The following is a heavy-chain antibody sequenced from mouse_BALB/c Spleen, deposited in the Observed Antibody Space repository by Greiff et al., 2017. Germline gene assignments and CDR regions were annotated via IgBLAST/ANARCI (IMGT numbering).Heavy chain of an antibody. CDR3: ARNYRYDGGYFDY. CDR2: IWAGGST. J-gene: IGHJ2*01. Sequence: QVQLKESGPGLVAPSQSLSITCTVSGFSLTSYGVHWVRQPPGKGLEWLGVIWAGGSTNYNSALMSRLSISKDNSKSQVFLKMNSLQTDDTAMYYCARNYRYDGGYFDYWGQGTTLTVSS. V-gene: IGHV2-9*02. D-gene: IGHD2-14*01. CDR1: GFSLTSYG.